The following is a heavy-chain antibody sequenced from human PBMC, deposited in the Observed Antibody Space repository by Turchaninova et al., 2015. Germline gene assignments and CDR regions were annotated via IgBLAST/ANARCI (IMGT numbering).Heavy chain of an antibody. CDR3: ARDAIAAAGRCVY. D-gene: IGHD6-13*01. CDR1: GFTFSSYS. CDR2: ISSSSSYI. J-gene: IGHJ4*02. Sequence: EVQLVESGGGLVKPGGSLRLSCAASGFTFSSYSMTWVRQAPGKGLEWVSSISSSSSYIYYADSVKGRFTISRDNAKNSLYLQMNSLRAEDTAVYYCARDAIAAAGRCVYWGQGTLVTVSS. V-gene: IGHV3-21*01.